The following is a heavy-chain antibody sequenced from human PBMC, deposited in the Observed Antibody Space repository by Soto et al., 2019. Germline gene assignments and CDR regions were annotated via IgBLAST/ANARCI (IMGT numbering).Heavy chain of an antibody. J-gene: IGHJ5*02. CDR2: INGSSSTM. D-gene: IGHD3-3*01. Sequence: GGSLRLSCAASGFTFGIYSMNWVRQAPGKGLEWISYINGSSSTMYYADSVKGRFIISRDNADNSLYLQMNSLRAEDTAVYYCARDQKPDYDFWSGSTRFDPWGQGTLVTVSS. V-gene: IGHV3-48*01. CDR3: ARDQKPDYDFWSGSTRFDP. CDR1: GFTFGIYS.